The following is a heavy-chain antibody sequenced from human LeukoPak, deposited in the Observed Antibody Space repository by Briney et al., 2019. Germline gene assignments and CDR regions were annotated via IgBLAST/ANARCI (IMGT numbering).Heavy chain of an antibody. CDR1: GASISSYY. J-gene: IGHJ5*02. CDR2: FYSSGST. Sequence: PSETLSLTCTVSGASISSYYWTWIRQPAGKGLEWIGRFYSSGSTNYNPSLKSRVTMSVDTSKNQFSLQLSSVTAADTAVYYCTRDAEISGYTWYNWFDPWGQGILVTVSS. V-gene: IGHV4-4*07. D-gene: IGHD3-22*01. CDR3: TRDAEISGYTWYNWFDP.